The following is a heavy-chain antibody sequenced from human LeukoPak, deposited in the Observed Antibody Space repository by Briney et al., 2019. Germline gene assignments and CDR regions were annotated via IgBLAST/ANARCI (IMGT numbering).Heavy chain of an antibody. D-gene: IGHD6-19*01. CDR2: IIPIFGTA. J-gene: IGHJ4*02. Sequence: ASVKVSCKASGGTFSSYAISWVRQAPGQGLEWMGRIIPIFGTANYAQKFQGRVTITTDESTSTAYMELSSLRAEDTAVYYCAREFYSSGWFDYWGQGTLVTVSS. CDR3: AREFYSSGWFDY. V-gene: IGHV1-69*05. CDR1: GGTFSSYA.